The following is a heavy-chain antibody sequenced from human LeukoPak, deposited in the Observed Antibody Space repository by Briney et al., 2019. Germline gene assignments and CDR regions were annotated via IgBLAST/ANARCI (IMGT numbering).Heavy chain of an antibody. D-gene: IGHD1-26*01. V-gene: IGHV3-49*04. CDR1: GFTFGDYS. CDR3: TRGRRATHDY. Sequence: GSLRLSCTASGFTFGDYSMNWVRQAPGKGLEWVGFIRSKAYGGTTEYAASVKGRLTISRDDSKSIAYLQMNSLKTEDTAVYYCTRGRRATHDYWGQGTLVTVSS. CDR2: IRSKAYGGTT. J-gene: IGHJ4*02.